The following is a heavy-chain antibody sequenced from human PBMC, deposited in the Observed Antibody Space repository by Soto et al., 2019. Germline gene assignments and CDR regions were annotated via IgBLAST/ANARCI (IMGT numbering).Heavy chain of an antibody. V-gene: IGHV1-58*01. CDR2: IVVGSGNT. D-gene: IGHD2-21*02. J-gene: IGHJ4*02. CDR1: GFNFTSSA. CDR3: AADRTYCGCDCYVD. Sequence: QMQLVQNGHEVKKPGTSVKVSCKASGFNFTSSAVQWVRQARGQRFEGIGWIVVGSGNTNYEQKFQERVIITRDMSKSKVYMELSSMRAEDTAVYYCAADRTYCGCDCYVDWGQAPLVKVSS.